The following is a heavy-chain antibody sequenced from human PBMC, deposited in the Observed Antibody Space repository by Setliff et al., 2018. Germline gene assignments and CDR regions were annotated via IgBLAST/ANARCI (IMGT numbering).Heavy chain of an antibody. CDR2: MSASGTST. D-gene: IGHD2-8*02. CDR1: GFTFSSYA. Sequence: GGSLSLSCATSGFTFSSYAMSWVRQAPGQGLEWVSAMSASGTSTYHADSVKGRFTISGDNSKNTLYLQMNSLRAEDTAVYFCAKSPVAYCSGAVCYPFDYCGQGTLVTVSS. V-gene: IGHV3-23*01. J-gene: IGHJ4*02. CDR3: AKSPVAYCSGAVCYPFDY.